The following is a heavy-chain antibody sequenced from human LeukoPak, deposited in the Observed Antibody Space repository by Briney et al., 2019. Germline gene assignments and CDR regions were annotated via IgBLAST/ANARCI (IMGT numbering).Heavy chain of an antibody. CDR3: ARLGLAGYSYGSM. D-gene: IGHD5-18*01. Sequence: SETLSLTCTVSGGSISSRSYYWGWIRQPPGNGLEWIGSIDYSGSTYYNPSRKSRVTISVDTSKNQFSLKLSSVTAADTAVYYCARLGLAGYSYGSMWGQGTLVTVSS. J-gene: IGHJ4*02. CDR1: GGSISSRSYY. V-gene: IGHV4-39*01. CDR2: IDYSGST.